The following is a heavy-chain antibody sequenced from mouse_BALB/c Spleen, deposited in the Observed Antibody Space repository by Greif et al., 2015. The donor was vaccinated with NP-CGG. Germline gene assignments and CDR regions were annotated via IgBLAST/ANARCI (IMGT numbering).Heavy chain of an antibody. CDR3: ARQGLRRAYYAMDY. Sequence: EVKVEESGGGLVKLGGSLKLSCAASGFTFSSYYMSWVRQTPEKRLELVAAINSNGGSTYYPDTVKGRFTISRDNAKNTLYLQMSSLKSEDTALYYCARQGLRRAYYAMDYWGQGTSVTVSS. V-gene: IGHV5-6-2*01. CDR2: INSNGGST. D-gene: IGHD2-2*01. J-gene: IGHJ4*01. CDR1: GFTFSSYY.